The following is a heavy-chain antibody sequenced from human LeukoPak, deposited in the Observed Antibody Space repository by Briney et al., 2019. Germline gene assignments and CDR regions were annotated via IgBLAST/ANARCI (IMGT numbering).Heavy chain of an antibody. D-gene: IGHD3/OR15-3a*01. J-gene: IGHJ5*02. Sequence: PSETLSLTCAVYGGSFSGYYWSWIRQPPGKGLEWIGEINHSGSTNYNPSLKSRVTISVDTSKNQFSLKLSSVTAADTAVYYCARAVGSMIWKAWFDPWGQGTLVIVSS. CDR1: GGSFSGYY. V-gene: IGHV4-34*01. CDR3: ARAVGSMIWKAWFDP. CDR2: INHSGST.